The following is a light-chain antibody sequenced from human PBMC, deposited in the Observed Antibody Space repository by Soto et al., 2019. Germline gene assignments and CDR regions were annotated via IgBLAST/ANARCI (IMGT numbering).Light chain of an antibody. J-gene: IGKJ2*01. CDR1: QDITNC. V-gene: IGKV1-33*01. Sequence: DIQMTQSPSSLSASVGDRVTITCQASQDITNCLNWYHQKPGKAPKLLIYDASNLETGVPSRFSGSGSVSHFTFTIPSLQPEAIGTYYCQQYEFLPVTFGRVTKVEIK. CDR2: DAS. CDR3: QQYEFLPVT.